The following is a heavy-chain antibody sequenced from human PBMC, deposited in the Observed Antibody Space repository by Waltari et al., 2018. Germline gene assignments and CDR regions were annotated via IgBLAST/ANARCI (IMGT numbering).Heavy chain of an antibody. D-gene: IGHD2-2*01. CDR2: INHSGST. CDR3: ARIIVVVPGNNWFDP. Sequence: QVQLQQWGAGLLKPSETLSLTCAVDGGSFSGYYWSWLRQPPGKGLEWIGEINHSGSTNYNPSLKSRVTISVDTSKNQFSLKLSSVTAADTAVYYCARIIVVVPGNNWFDPWGQGTLVTVSS. V-gene: IGHV4-34*01. CDR1: GGSFSGYY. J-gene: IGHJ5*02.